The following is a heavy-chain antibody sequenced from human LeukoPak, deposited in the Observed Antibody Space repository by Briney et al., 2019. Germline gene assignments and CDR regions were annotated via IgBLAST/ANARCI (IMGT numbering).Heavy chain of an antibody. CDR3: AKDKVVAGSSWSSGGFYMDV. J-gene: IGHJ6*03. V-gene: IGHV3-30*18. CDR1: GFTFSSYG. Sequence: PGGSLRLSCAASGFTFSSYGMHWVRQAPGKGLEWVAVISYDGSNKYYADSVKGRFTISRDNSKNTLYLQMNSLRAEDTAVYYCAKDKVVAGSSWSSGGFYMDVWGKGTTVTVSS. CDR2: ISYDGSNK. D-gene: IGHD6-13*01.